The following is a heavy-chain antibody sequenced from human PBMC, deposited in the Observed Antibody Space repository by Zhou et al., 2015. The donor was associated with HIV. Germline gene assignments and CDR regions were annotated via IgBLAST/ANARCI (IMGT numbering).Heavy chain of an antibody. CDR2: IIPIFGTA. D-gene: IGHD3-22*01. CDR1: GGTFSSYA. CDR3: ARGPALDKGSGYGYYYYYMDV. V-gene: IGHV1-69*01. Sequence: QVQLVQSGAEVKKPGSSVKVSCKASGGTFSSYAISWVRQAPGQGLEWMGGIIPIFGTANYAQKFQGRVTITADESTSTAYMELSSLRSEDTAVYYCARGPALDKGSGYGYYYYYMDVWGKGTTVTVSS. J-gene: IGHJ6*03.